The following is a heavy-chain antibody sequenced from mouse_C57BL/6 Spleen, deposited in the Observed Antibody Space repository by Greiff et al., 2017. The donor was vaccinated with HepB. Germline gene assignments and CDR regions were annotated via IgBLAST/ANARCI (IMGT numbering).Heavy chain of an antibody. D-gene: IGHD2-4*01. J-gene: IGHJ3*01. V-gene: IGHV1-81*01. CDR2: IYPRSGNT. Sequence: VQLVESGAELARPGASVKLSCKASGYTFTSYGISWVKQRTGQGLEWIGEIYPRSGNTYYNEKFKGKATLTADKSSSTAYMELRSLTSEDSAVYFCARIGYDYDGTWFAYWGQGTLVTVSA. CDR1: GYTFTSYG. CDR3: ARIGYDYDGTWFAY.